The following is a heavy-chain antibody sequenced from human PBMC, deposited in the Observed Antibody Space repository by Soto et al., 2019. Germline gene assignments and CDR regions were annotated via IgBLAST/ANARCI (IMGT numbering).Heavy chain of an antibody. D-gene: IGHD6-19*01. V-gene: IGHV3-23*01. Sequence: EVQLLESGGGLVQPGGSLRLSCAASGFTFSSYAMSLVRQAPGKGLEWVSAISGSGGSTYYADSVKGWFTISRDNSKTTLYLQMNSLRAEDTAVYYCAKAVGYSSGWDSFDYWGQGTLVTVSS. CDR2: ISGSGGST. CDR3: AKAVGYSSGWDSFDY. J-gene: IGHJ4*02. CDR1: GFTFSSYA.